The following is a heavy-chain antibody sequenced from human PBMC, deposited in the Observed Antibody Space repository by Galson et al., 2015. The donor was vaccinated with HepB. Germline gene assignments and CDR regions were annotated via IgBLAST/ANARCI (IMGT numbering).Heavy chain of an antibody. CDR1: GFTVSSTH. CDR2: VYTGGAT. J-gene: IGHJ5*02. V-gene: IGHV3-53*01. Sequence: SLRLSCAASGFTVSSTHIHWVRQSPGKGLDWVSVVYTGGATSYADSVKGRFTISRDESTNTVYLQMNSLRSDDTAMYYCAREAGYCIGNSCFSGWFDPWGQGTLVAVSS. D-gene: IGHD2/OR15-2a*01. CDR3: AREAGYCIGNSCFSGWFDP.